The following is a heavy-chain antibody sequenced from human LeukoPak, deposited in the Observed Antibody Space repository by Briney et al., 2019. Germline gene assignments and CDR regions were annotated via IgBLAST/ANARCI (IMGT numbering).Heavy chain of an antibody. V-gene: IGHV3-21*04. Sequence: GGFLRLSCAASGFTFSSYSMYWVRQAPGKGLEWVSFISTSSSYIYYADSLKGRFTISRDNAKKSLYLQMNSLRAEDTAVYYCSKGGVVHAFHIWGQGTMVTVSS. CDR2: ISTSSSYI. CDR1: GFTFSSYS. CDR3: SKGGVVHAFHI. J-gene: IGHJ3*02. D-gene: IGHD2-2*01.